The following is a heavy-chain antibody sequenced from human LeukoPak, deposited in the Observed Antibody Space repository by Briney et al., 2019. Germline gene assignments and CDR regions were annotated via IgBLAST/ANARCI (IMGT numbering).Heavy chain of an antibody. D-gene: IGHD3-9*01. J-gene: IGHJ4*02. V-gene: IGHV3-7*03. CDR2: IKQDGSEK. CDR1: GFTFSSYW. Sequence: LPGGSLRLSCAASGFTFSSYWMSWVRQAPGKGLEWVANIKQDGSEKYYVDSVKGRFTISRDNAKNSLYLQMNSLRAEDTAVYYCARGSVYHDILTGYYSYWGREPWSPSPQ. CDR3: ARGSVYHDILTGYYSY.